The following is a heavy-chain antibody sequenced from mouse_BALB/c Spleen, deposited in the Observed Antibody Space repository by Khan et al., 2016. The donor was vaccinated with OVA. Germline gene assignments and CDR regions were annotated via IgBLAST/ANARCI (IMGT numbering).Heavy chain of an antibody. CDR2: IWAGGST. CDR3: ARSRDLARY. Sequence: QVQLKESGPGLVAPSQSLSITCTVYGYSLNRYGVHWVRQPPGKGLEWLGLIWAGGSTNYNWALMSRLSISIDNSKSLVFLIMNSLQTDDTVLYYFARSRDLARYWGQGTTLTVSA. D-gene: IGHD3-3*01. J-gene: IGHJ2*01. V-gene: IGHV2-9*02. CDR1: GYSLNRYG.